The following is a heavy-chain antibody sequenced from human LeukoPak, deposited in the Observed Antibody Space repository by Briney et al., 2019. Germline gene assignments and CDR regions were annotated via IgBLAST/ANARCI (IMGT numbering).Heavy chain of an antibody. CDR1: GFTFSSYW. D-gene: IGHD3-10*01. CDR3: ARVGGGAWHFDC. V-gene: IGHV3-7*01. J-gene: IGHJ4*02. Sequence: GGSLRLSCAASGFTFSSYWMTWVRQAPGKGLELVANIKQDGIEQYYVDSVKGRFTISRDNAKNSLYLQMNSLRAEDTALYYCARVGGGAWHFDCWGQGSLVTVSS. CDR2: IKQDGIEQ.